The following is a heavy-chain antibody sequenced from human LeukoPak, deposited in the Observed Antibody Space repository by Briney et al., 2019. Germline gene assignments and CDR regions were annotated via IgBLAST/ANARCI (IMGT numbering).Heavy chain of an antibody. CDR1: GFTFSSNT. CDR3: AKDQGRHNVVVTDYYFDD. V-gene: IGHV3-23*01. Sequence: TGGSLRLSCEASGFTFSSNTMSWVRQAPGKGLEWVSVISGSGGSTYYADSVKGRFTISRDNSKNTLYLQMNSLRAEDTAVYYCAKDQGRHNVVVTDYYFDDWGQGTLVTVSS. J-gene: IGHJ4*02. CDR2: ISGSGGST. D-gene: IGHD2-21*02.